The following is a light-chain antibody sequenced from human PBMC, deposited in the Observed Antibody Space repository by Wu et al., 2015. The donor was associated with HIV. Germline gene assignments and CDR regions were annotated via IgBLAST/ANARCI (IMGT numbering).Light chain of an antibody. CDR1: QTIHSY. J-gene: IGKJ3*01. CDR2: GTS. Sequence: SVGDRVTITCRASQTIHSYLNWYQQKPGKAPKLLIYGTSTLQSGVPSRFSGSGSGTDFSLTIRSLQPEDFATYFCQQTYSTPRVTFGPGTTVDI. CDR3: QQTYSTPRVT. V-gene: IGKV1-39*01.